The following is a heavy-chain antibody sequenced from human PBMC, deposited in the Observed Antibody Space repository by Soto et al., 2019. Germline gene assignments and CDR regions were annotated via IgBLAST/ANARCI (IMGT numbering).Heavy chain of an antibody. D-gene: IGHD6-19*01. CDR3: ASSIAVAGSHYYYGMDV. J-gene: IGHJ6*02. Sequence: PGESLKISCKGSGYSFTSYWISWVRQMPGKGLEWMGRIDPSDSYTNYSPSFQGHVTISADKSISTAYLQWSSLKASDTAMYYCASSIAVAGSHYYYGMDVWGQGTTVTVSS. CDR1: GYSFTSYW. CDR2: IDPSDSYT. V-gene: IGHV5-10-1*01.